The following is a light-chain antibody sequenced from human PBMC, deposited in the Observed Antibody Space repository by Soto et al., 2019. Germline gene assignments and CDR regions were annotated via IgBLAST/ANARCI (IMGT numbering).Light chain of an antibody. V-gene: IGKV3-11*01. CDR3: QQRSNWPVT. CDR1: QSVRTY. CDR2: DAS. Sequence: EIVLTQSPGTLALSPGERATLSCRASQSVRTYLAWYQQKPGQAPRLLIYDASTRATGISARFSGSGSGTDFTLTISSLEPEDFAVYYCQQRSNWPVTFGQGTKV. J-gene: IGKJ1*01.